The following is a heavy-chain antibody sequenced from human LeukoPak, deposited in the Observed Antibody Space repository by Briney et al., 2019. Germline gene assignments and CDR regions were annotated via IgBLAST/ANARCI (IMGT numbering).Heavy chain of an antibody. D-gene: IGHD3-10*01. Sequence: GGSLRLSCATSGFRFSNYAMHWVRQAPGKGLEWVALIRSDTTSKYYADSVKGRFSISRDNSKNTLYLQMNSLRAEDTADYHCAKVRDGSGAYHKILGVGGQGTTVSVSS. CDR3: AKVRDGSGAYHKILGV. CDR1: GFRFSNYA. CDR2: IRSDTTSK. J-gene: IGHJ6*01. V-gene: IGHV3-30*02.